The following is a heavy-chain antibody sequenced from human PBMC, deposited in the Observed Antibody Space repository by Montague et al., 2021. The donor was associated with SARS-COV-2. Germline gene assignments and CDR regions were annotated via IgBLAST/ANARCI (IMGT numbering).Heavy chain of an antibody. Sequence: PPLVKPTQTLTLTCTFSGFSLRSDDEGVAWIRQSPGQALEWLAVIYWSGDKRYSPSLQRRLTITKDTSENQVVLTMTNMDPVDTATYYCAHRGMIRGLIFDYWGQGTLVTVSS. J-gene: IGHJ4*02. D-gene: IGHD3-10*01. CDR2: IYWSGDK. CDR1: GFSLRSDDEG. CDR3: AHRGMIRGLIFDY. V-gene: IGHV2-5*01.